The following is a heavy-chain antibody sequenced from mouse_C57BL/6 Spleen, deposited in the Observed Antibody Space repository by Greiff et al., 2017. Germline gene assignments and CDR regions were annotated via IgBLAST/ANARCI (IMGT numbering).Heavy chain of an antibody. CDR2: IYPGDGDT. V-gene: IGHV1-80*01. D-gene: IGHD1-1*01. CDR3: ARYGSSSGWFAY. J-gene: IGHJ3*01. CDR1: GYAFSSYW. Sequence: VQLVESGAELVKPGASVKISCKASGYAFSSYWMNWVKQRPGKGLEWIGQIYPGDGDTNYNGKFKGKATLTADKSSSTAYMQLSSLTSEDSAVYFCARYGSSSGWFAYWGQGTLVTVSA.